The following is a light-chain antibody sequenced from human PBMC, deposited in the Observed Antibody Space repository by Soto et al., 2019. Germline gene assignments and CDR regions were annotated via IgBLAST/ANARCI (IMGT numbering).Light chain of an antibody. Sequence: DIQMTQSPSTLSASVGDRVTITCRASQSISSWLAWYQQKPGRAPKLLIYMASNLESGVPSRFSGSGSGTEFTLTLSSLQPDDFATYYCQHYDSYPWTFGQGTKVEVK. CDR2: MAS. CDR3: QHYDSYPWT. CDR1: QSISSW. V-gene: IGKV1-5*03. J-gene: IGKJ1*01.